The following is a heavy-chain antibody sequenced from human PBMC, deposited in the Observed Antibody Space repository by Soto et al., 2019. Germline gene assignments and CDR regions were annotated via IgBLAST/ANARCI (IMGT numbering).Heavy chain of an antibody. CDR2: IAYDGSNK. CDR3: AKDPRDIVVVPATSGPYYYGMDV. J-gene: IGHJ6*02. Sequence: WGSLRLSCAASGFTFSSYGMHWVRQAPGKGLEWVAVIAYDGSNKYYADSVKGRFTIYRDNSKNTLYLQMNSLRAEETAVYYCAKDPRDIVVVPATSGPYYYGMDVWGQGTTVTVSS. D-gene: IGHD2-2*01. CDR1: GFTFSSYG. V-gene: IGHV3-30*18.